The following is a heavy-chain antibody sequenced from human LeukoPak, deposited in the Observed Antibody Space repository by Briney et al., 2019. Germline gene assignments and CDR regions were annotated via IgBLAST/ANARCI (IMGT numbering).Heavy chain of an antibody. CDR3: AKGGLPAANYYYYMDV. D-gene: IGHD2-2*01. CDR1: GFPFSRYA. Sequence: GGSLRLSCAASGFPFSRYAMSWVRQAPGKGLEWVSGISASGGRAEYADSVKGGCTISRDNEKSTLYLQMNSLTAEDTAVYYCAKGGLPAANYYYYMDVWGKGATVTVSS. V-gene: IGHV3-23*01. CDR2: ISASGGRA. J-gene: IGHJ6*03.